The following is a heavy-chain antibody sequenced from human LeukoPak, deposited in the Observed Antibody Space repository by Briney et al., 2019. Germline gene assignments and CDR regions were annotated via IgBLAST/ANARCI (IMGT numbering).Heavy chain of an antibody. V-gene: IGHV3-49*04. CDR2: IRGKAYGGTT. CDR3: TRTRRSVAVAAGIYYYYGMDA. D-gene: IGHD6-19*01. CDR1: GFSFGDYA. Sequence: GGSLRLSCSSSGFSFGDYAMSWVRQAPGKGLEWIAFIRGKAYGGTTEYAASVKGRFSISRDDSKSIAYLQMNSLKTEDTAVYYCTRTRRSVAVAAGIYYYYGMDAWGQGTTVTVSS. J-gene: IGHJ6*02.